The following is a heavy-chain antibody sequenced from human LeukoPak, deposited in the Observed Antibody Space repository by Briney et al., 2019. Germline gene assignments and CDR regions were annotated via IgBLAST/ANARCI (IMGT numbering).Heavy chain of an antibody. CDR1: GFNLNNYD. CDR3: AREGPILTLVVTFDAFDI. J-gene: IGHJ3*02. D-gene: IGHD3-22*01. V-gene: IGHV3-30*04. Sequence: GGPLPLSCVASGFNLNNYDMHWVRPAPGKGLEWVAVVTYDGNNKYFADSVKGRFTVSRDNSKNTLFLQMNSLRAEATAVYDCAREGPILTLVVTFDAFDIWGQGAMVTVSS. CDR2: VTYDGNNK.